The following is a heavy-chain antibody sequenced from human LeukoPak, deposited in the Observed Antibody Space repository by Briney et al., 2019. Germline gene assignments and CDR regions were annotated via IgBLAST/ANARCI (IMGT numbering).Heavy chain of an antibody. Sequence: GSGGSLRLSCAASGFTFADYGMSWVRQAPGKGLEWVSGINWNGGSTGYADSVKGRFTISRDNAKNSLYLQMNSLRAEDTALYYCARAVGATSVPFDYWGQGTLVTVSS. D-gene: IGHD1-26*01. CDR2: INWNGGST. V-gene: IGHV3-20*04. CDR1: GFTFADYG. CDR3: ARAVGATSVPFDY. J-gene: IGHJ4*02.